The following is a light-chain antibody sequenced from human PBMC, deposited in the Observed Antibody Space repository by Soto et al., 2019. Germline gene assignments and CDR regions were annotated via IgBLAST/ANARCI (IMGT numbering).Light chain of an antibody. V-gene: IGKV1-39*01. Sequence: DIQMTQSPASLSSSVGDRVTITCRASQSISKYLSWFQQKPGKAPKLLIYATSSLQSGVPSRFSGSGSGTDFTLTISSLQPEDFATYYCQQSDSTPPWTFGQGTKVEIK. J-gene: IGKJ1*01. CDR1: QSISKY. CDR2: ATS. CDR3: QQSDSTPPWT.